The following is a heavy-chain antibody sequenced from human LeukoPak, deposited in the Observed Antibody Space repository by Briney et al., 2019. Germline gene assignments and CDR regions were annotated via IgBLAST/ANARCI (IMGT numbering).Heavy chain of an antibody. CDR1: GFTFSSYG. Sequence: GGSLRLSCAASGFTFSSYGMHWVRQAPGKGLEWVAVISYDGSNKYYADSVKGRFTISRDNSKNTLYLQMNSLRAEDTAVYYCVAFYSSGSYYSFDYWGQRTLVTVSS. J-gene: IGHJ4*02. D-gene: IGHD3-10*01. V-gene: IGHV3-30*03. CDR3: VAFYSSGSYYSFDY. CDR2: ISYDGSNK.